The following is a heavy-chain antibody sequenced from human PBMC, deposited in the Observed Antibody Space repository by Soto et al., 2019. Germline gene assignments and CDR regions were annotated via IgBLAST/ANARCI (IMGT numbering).Heavy chain of an antibody. Sequence: PGGSLRLSCAASGVTFSSYSMNWVRQAPGKGLEWVSSISSSSSYIYYADSVKGRFTISRDNAKNSLYLQMNSLRAEDTAVYYCARDVPATHYDILTGPHAFDIWGQGTMVTVSS. V-gene: IGHV3-21*01. J-gene: IGHJ3*02. CDR3: ARDVPATHYDILTGPHAFDI. D-gene: IGHD3-9*01. CDR1: GVTFSSYS. CDR2: ISSSSSYI.